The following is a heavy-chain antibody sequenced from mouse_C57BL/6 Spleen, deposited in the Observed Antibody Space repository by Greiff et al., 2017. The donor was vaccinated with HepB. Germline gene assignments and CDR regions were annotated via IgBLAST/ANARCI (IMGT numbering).Heavy chain of an antibody. J-gene: IGHJ2*01. CDR3: AGDYYGSIFDY. CDR2: IYPGSGNT. V-gene: IGHV1-76*01. CDR1: GYTFTDYY. Sequence: QVQLKESGAELVRPGASVKLSCKASGYTFTDYYINWVKQRPGQGLEWIARIYPGSGNTYYNEKFKGKATLTAEKSSSTAYMQLSSLTSEDSAVYFCAGDYYGSIFDYWGQGTTLTVSS. D-gene: IGHD1-1*01.